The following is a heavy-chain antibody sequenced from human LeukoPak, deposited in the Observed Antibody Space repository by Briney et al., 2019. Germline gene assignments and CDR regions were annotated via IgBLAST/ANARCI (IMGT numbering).Heavy chain of an antibody. Sequence: ASVKVSCKASGYTFTSYGISWVRQAPGQGLEWMGWISAYNGNTNYAQKLQGRVTMTTDTSTSTACMELRSLRSDDTAVYYCARVLRGAYYDILTGRADYWGQGTLVTVSS. D-gene: IGHD3-9*01. J-gene: IGHJ4*02. V-gene: IGHV1-18*01. CDR3: ARVLRGAYYDILTGRADY. CDR1: GYTFTSYG. CDR2: ISAYNGNT.